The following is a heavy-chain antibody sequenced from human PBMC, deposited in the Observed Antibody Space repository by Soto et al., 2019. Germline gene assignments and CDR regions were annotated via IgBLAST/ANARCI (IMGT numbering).Heavy chain of an antibody. V-gene: IGHV5-51*01. Sequence: GESLKISCKGSGYSFTSYWIGWVRQMPGKGLEWMGIIYPGDSDTRYSPSFQGQVTISADKSMTTAFLQWSNLKASDTAVYYCARDRWVRYSGYDWHFDYWGQGTLVTVSS. J-gene: IGHJ4*02. CDR3: ARDRWVRYSGYDWHFDY. CDR2: IYPGDSDT. CDR1: GYSFTSYW. D-gene: IGHD5-12*01.